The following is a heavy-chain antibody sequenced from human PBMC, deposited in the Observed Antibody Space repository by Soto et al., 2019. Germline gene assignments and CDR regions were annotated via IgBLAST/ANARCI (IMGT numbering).Heavy chain of an antibody. D-gene: IGHD2-21*02. Sequence: EVQLLESGGDFVQPGGSLRLSCAASGFYFINYAMLWVRQAPGKGLESISAISAAGVSTYYADSVQGRFTISRDNSKNTLYLQMNRLRGEDTAIYYCAKRLTNGDEGQWGRGTLVTVSS. CDR3: AKRLTNGDEGQ. V-gene: IGHV3-23*01. J-gene: IGHJ4*02. CDR2: ISAAGVST. CDR1: GFYFINYA.